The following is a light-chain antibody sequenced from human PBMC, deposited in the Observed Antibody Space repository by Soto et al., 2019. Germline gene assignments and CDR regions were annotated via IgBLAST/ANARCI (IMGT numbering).Light chain of an antibody. CDR3: SSYTSSSTYV. CDR2: DVS. CDR1: SRDVGGSNG. J-gene: IGLJ1*01. V-gene: IGLV2-18*02. Sequence: QSALTQPPSVSGSPGQSVAISCTGTSRDVGGSNGVSWYQQPPGTAPKLIIYDVSNRPSGVPDRFSGSKSGNTASIIISGLQAEDEGDYYCSSYTSSSTYVFGTGTKVTVL.